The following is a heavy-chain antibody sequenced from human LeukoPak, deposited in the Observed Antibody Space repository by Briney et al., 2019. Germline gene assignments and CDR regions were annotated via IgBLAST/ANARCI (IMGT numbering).Heavy chain of an antibody. CDR3: ARGDDYKSTLFDY. CDR1: GASITRYF. D-gene: IGHD5-12*01. Sequence: SETLSLTCTVSGASITRYFWNWIRQPPGRELEWIGYISSGGSTNYNPSLKSRVTISIDTSKNQFSLKLTSATAADTAVYYCARGDDYKSTLFDYWGQGTLVTVSS. J-gene: IGHJ4*02. V-gene: IGHV4-59*01. CDR2: ISSGGST.